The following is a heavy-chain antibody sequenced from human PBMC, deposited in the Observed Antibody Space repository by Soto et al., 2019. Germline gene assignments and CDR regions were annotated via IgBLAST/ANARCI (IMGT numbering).Heavy chain of an antibody. CDR3: ARNMITFGGVIVPPDY. J-gene: IGHJ4*02. D-gene: IGHD3-16*02. V-gene: IGHV4-59*01. Sequence: SETLSLTCTVSGGSISSYYWSWIRQPPGKGLEWIGYIYYSGSTNYNPSLKSRVTISVDTSKNQFSLKLSSVTAADTAVYYCARNMITFGGVIVPPDYWGQGTLVTVSS. CDR2: IYYSGST. CDR1: GGSISSYY.